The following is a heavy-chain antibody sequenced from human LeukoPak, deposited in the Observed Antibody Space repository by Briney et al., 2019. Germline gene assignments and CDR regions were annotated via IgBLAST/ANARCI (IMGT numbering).Heavy chain of an antibody. D-gene: IGHD6-19*01. CDR2: IKQDGSEK. J-gene: IGHJ4*02. CDR1: GFTFVNYW. CDR3: ARIGGSVDIGWFFDC. V-gene: IGHV3-7*01. Sequence: GGSLRLSCAASGFTFVNYWMSWVRQAPGKGLEWVAKIKQDGSEKLYLDSLKGRFTISRDNAKNSLYLQMNRLRAEDTAVYYCARIGGSVDIGWFFDCWGQGTLVTVSS.